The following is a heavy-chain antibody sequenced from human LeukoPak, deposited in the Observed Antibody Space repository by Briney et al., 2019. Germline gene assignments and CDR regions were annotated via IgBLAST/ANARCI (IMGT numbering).Heavy chain of an antibody. CDR1: GGSFSGYY. CDR2: IYHSGST. CDR3: ARVVQSTDSSGFYLPEYFQH. J-gene: IGHJ1*01. D-gene: IGHD3-22*01. V-gene: IGHV4-34*01. Sequence: SETLSLTCAVYGGSFSGYYWSWIRQPPGKGLEWIGSIYHSGSTYYDPSLKSRVTISVDTSKNQFSLKLSSVTAADTAVYYCARVVQSTDSSGFYLPEYFQHWGQGTLVTVSS.